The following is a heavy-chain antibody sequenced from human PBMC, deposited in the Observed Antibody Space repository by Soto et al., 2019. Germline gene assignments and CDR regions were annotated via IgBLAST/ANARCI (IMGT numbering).Heavy chain of an antibody. D-gene: IGHD2-2*01. CDR1: GYTFTSYG. J-gene: IGHJ4*02. CDR3: ARVFDCSSTSCSRGAFDY. Sequence: ASVKVSCKASGYTFTSYGISWVRQAPGQGLEWMGWISAYNGNTNYAQKLQGRVTMTTDTSTSTAYMELRSLRSDDTAVYYCARVFDCSSTSCSRGAFDYWGQGTLVTVSS. V-gene: IGHV1-18*01. CDR2: ISAYNGNT.